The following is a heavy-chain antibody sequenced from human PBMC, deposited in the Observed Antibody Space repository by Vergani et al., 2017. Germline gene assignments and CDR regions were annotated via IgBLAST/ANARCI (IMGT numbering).Heavy chain of an antibody. V-gene: IGHV4-59*01. Sequence: QVRLQESGPGLVKPSETLSLTCSVSGGSMSGYYWSWIRQPPGKELEWSGYMYHSGSTNYNPSLETRVTISGDTSKNQFSLKLNSVTAADTAVYYCGRVADFYCLGSRLLDLWGQGILVTVSA. D-gene: IGHD3-10*01. J-gene: IGHJ5*02. CDR2: MYHSGST. CDR3: GRVADFYCLGSRLLDL. CDR1: GGSMSGYY.